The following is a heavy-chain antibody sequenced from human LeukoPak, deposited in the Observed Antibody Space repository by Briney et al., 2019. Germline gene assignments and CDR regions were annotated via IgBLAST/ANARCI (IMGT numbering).Heavy chain of an antibody. D-gene: IGHD3-16*01. CDR2: IWYDGSNK. CDR1: GFTFSDYG. J-gene: IGHJ4*02. Sequence: GSLRLSCAASGFTFSDYGMHWVRQPPGKGLEWVAIIWYDGSNKTYEDSVKGRFTISRDNSKNTLYLQMNSLRAEDTAVYYCGGGVDFFEKRGPVDYWGQGTLVTVPS. V-gene: IGHV3-33*01. CDR3: GGGVDFFEKRGPVDY.